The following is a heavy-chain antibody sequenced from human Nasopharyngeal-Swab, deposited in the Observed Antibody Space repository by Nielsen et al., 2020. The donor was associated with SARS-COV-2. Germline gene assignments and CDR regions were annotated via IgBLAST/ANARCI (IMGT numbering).Heavy chain of an antibody. CDR2: IIPIFGTA. V-gene: IGHV1-69*06. D-gene: IGHD6-13*01. J-gene: IGHJ6*03. Sequence: WVRQAPGQGLEWTGGIIPIFGTANYAQKFQGRVTITADKSTSTAYMELSSLRSEDTAVYYCARSGDSNYRRPPYYYYYMDVWGKGTTVTVSS. CDR3: ARSGDSNYRRPPYYYYYMDV.